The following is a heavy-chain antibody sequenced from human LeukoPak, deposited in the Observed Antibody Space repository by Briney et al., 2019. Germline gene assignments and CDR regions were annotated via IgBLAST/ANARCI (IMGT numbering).Heavy chain of an antibody. CDR3: ASHRGYCSGGSCYSGAVDY. V-gene: IGHV4-59*08. D-gene: IGHD2-15*01. Sequence: PSETLSLTFTVSGGSISSYYWSWIRQPPGKGLEWIGYIYSNGSTNYNPSLKSRVTISVDTSKNQFSLKLSSVTAADTAVYYCASHRGYCSGGSCYSGAVDYWGQGTLVTVSS. CDR2: IYSNGST. J-gene: IGHJ4*02. CDR1: GGSISSYY.